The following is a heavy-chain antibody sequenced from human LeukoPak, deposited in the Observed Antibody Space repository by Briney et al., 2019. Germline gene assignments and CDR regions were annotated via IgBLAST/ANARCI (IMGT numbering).Heavy chain of an antibody. D-gene: IGHD1-26*01. CDR1: GFDFNSYS. Sequence: GGSLRLSCAASGFDFNSYSMNWVRQAPGKGLEWVSSISSSSNFIYYADSVKGRFTISRDNAKNSLYLQMNSPRAEDTAVYYCASGGTVSYGTSLDYWGQGTLVTVSS. CDR3: ASGGTVSYGTSLDY. J-gene: IGHJ4*02. V-gene: IGHV3-21*01. CDR2: ISSSSNFI.